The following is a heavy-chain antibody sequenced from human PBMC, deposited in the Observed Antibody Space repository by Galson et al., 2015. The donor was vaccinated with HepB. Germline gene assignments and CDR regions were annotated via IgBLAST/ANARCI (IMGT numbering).Heavy chain of an antibody. CDR2: ITASGATT. CDR3: AKSLQSWATAGIDY. Sequence: SLRHSCAASGFTFGSYAMTWVRQAPGKGLEWVSAITASGATTYHADSVKGRFTISRDNSKNRLYLQMNSLRAEDAAVYYCAKSLQSWATAGIDYWGQGTLVTVSS. CDR1: GFTFGSYA. J-gene: IGHJ4*02. D-gene: IGHD6-13*01. V-gene: IGHV3-23*01.